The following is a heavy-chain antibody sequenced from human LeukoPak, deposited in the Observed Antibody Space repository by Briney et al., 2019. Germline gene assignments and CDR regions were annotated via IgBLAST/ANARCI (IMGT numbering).Heavy chain of an antibody. J-gene: IGHJ4*02. CDR1: GFTFSSHW. CDR2: IKQDGSEK. CDR3: ARSVTFGGVIDY. Sequence: GGSLRLSCAASGFTFSSHWMSWVRQAPGKGLEWVANIKQDGSEKYYVDSVKGRFTISRDNAKNSLYLQMNSLRAEDTAVYYCARSVTFGGVIDYWGQGTLVTVSS. D-gene: IGHD3-16*01. V-gene: IGHV3-7*01.